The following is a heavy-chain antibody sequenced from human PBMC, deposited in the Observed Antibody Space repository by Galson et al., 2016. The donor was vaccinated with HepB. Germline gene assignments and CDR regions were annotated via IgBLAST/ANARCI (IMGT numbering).Heavy chain of an antibody. V-gene: IGHV3-23*01. J-gene: IGHJ4*02. CDR2: LSGSGGST. D-gene: IGHD1-20*01. Sequence: SLRLSCAASGFTFNSYAMNWVRQAPGKGLEWVSALSGSGGSTYYADSVKGRFTISRDNSKNTLYLQMNSLRADDTAVYYCAREGNIWNHRSYFDYWGQGSLVTVSS. CDR1: GFTFNSYA. CDR3: AREGNIWNHRSYFDY.